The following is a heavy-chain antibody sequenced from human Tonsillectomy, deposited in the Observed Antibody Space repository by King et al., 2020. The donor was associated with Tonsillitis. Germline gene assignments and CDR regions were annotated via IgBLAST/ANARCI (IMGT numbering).Heavy chain of an antibody. CDR3: ARDSYYDSSGDYSSYAFDM. D-gene: IGHD3-22*01. Sequence: VQLVQSGAEVKKPGSSVKVSCKASGGTFGRSPISWVRQAPGQGLEWMGGITPIFGTANYALKFQGRVTITADEATSTAYMELSSLRSEDTAVHYCARDSYYDSSGDYSSYAFDMWGQGTMVTVSS. J-gene: IGHJ3*02. CDR1: GGTFGRSP. V-gene: IGHV1-69*12. CDR2: ITPIFGTA.